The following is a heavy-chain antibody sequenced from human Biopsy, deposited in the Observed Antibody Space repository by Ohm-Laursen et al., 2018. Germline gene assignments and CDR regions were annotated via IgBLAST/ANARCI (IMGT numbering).Heavy chain of an antibody. CDR3: STKLTGYFHH. CDR2: NIPILGTG. CDR1: GGTFSNSG. D-gene: IGHD3-9*01. J-gene: IGHJ1*01. V-gene: IGHV1-69*06. Sequence: SVKVSCKAPGGTFSNSGVNWARQAPGQGLEWLGGNIPILGTGNYAQKFQDRVTVAADTSTSTATMELRSLRSDDTAVYYCSTKLTGYFHHWGQGTLVIVSS.